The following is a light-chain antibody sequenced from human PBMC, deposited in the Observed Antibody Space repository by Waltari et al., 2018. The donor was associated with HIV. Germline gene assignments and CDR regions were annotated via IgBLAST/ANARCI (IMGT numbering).Light chain of an antibody. J-gene: IGKJ4*01. Sequence: DIVMTQSADYLVVSQGERDTINCKSSQSVLYSSNNRNYLSWYQQKPGQPPKLLISWASTRESGVPDRFSGSGSGTDFTLTISRLQADDVAVYYCHQSYKTPFTFGGGTRVEIK. V-gene: IGKV4-1*01. CDR1: QSVLYSSNNRNY. CDR3: HQSYKTPFT. CDR2: WAS.